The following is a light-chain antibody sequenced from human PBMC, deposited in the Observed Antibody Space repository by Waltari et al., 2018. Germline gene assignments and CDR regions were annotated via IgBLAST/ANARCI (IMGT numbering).Light chain of an antibody. CDR1: QSVSRS. V-gene: IGKV3-20*01. Sequence: IVLTQSPGTLSLSPGERATLSCRASQSVSRSIGWYQQKPGQAPKLLIYGASTRANGIPDRFTGSGSGTDFSLTISSLEPEDFAIYFCQHYVRLPATFGQGTKVEIK. J-gene: IGKJ1*01. CDR2: GAS. CDR3: QHYVRLPAT.